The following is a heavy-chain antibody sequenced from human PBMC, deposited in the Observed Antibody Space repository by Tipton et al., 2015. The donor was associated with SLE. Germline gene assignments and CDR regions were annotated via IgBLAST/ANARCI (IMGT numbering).Heavy chain of an antibody. Sequence: GSLRLSCAASGFTFSSYSMNWVRQAPGKGLEWVSSISSSSSYIYYADSVKGRFTISRDNAKNSLYLQMNSLRAEDTAVYYCARRFLEWLLPDAFGIWGQGTMVTVSS. CDR3: ARRFLEWLLPDAFGI. V-gene: IGHV3-21*03. CDR2: ISSSSSYI. D-gene: IGHD3-3*01. CDR1: GFTFSSYS. J-gene: IGHJ3*02.